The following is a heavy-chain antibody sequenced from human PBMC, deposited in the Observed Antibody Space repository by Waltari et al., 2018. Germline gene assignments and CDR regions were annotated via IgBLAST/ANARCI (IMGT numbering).Heavy chain of an antibody. J-gene: IGHJ4*02. CDR1: GGTFSSYP. V-gene: IGHV1-69*02. Sequence: QVQLVQSGAEVKTPGSSVTVSCTASGGTFSSYPISWVRQAPGQGLEWMGRIIPILGIANYAQKFQGRVTITADKSTSTAYMELSSLRSEDTAVYYCARTTYYYDSSGYYLDYWGQGTLVTVSS. CDR2: IIPILGIA. CDR3: ARTTYYYDSSGYYLDY. D-gene: IGHD3-22*01.